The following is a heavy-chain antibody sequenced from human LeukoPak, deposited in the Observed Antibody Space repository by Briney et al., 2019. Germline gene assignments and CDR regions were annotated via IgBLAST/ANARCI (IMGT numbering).Heavy chain of an antibody. Sequence: MSSETLSLTCTVSGGSISTSNYYWGWIRQPPGKGLEWIGNIFYSGSTYYSPSLKSRVTISLDTSRNQFSLKLSSVTAADTAVYYCARLPDYYSRHGAPGWGQGTLVTVSS. V-gene: IGHV4-39*07. CDR3: ARLPDYYSRHGAPG. J-gene: IGHJ4*02. CDR1: GGSISTSNYY. D-gene: IGHD3-10*01. CDR2: IFYSGST.